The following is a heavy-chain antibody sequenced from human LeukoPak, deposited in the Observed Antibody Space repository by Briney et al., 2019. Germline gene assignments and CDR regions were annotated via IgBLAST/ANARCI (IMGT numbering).Heavy chain of an antibody. V-gene: IGHV4-38-2*02. Sequence: PSETLSLTCTVSGYSLSSGFFCDWIRQPPGKGLEWIGSVYYSGSTYYNPSLKSRVTISVDTSKNQFSLKLSSVTAADTAVYYCARGKSSLPQQIAVAGKTRYFDLWGRGTLVTVSS. CDR1: GYSLSSGFF. CDR3: ARGKSSLPQQIAVAGKTRYFDL. CDR2: VYYSGST. J-gene: IGHJ2*01. D-gene: IGHD6-19*01.